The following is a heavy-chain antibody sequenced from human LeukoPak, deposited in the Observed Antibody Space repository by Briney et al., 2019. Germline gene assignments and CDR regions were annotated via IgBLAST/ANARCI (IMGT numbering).Heavy chain of an antibody. V-gene: IGHV4-39*07. CDR1: GGSISSSNNY. D-gene: IGHD3-16*01. J-gene: IGHJ4*02. CDR2: IYYSGST. CDR3: ARDRLEGFDY. Sequence: PSETLSLTCTVSGGSISSSNNYWGWIRQPPGKGLEWIGSIYYSGSTYYSPSLKSRVTISVDTSKNQFSLKLSSVTAADTAVYYCARDRLEGFDYWGQGTLVTVSS.